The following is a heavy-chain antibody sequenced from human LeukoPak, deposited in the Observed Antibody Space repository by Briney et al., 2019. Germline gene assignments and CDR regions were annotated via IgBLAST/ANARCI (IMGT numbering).Heavy chain of an antibody. V-gene: IGHV1-8*03. D-gene: IGHD2-2*01. J-gene: IGHJ4*02. CDR3: ARGQRYCSSTSCLYYFDY. Sequence: GASVKVSGKASGYTFTSYDINWVRQATGQGLEWMGWMNPNSGNTGYAQKFQGRVTITRNTSISTAYMELSSLRSEDTAVYYCARGQRYCSSTSCLYYFDYWGQGTLSPSPQ. CDR2: MNPNSGNT. CDR1: GYTFTSYD.